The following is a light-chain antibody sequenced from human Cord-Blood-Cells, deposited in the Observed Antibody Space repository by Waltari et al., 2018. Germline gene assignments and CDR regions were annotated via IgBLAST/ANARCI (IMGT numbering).Light chain of an antibody. Sequence: EIVLTQSPPTLALSPGERATLSCRASQRVSSYLARYQQKPGQAPRLLLYDASNRATGIPARFSGSGSGTDFTLTISSLEPEDFAVYYCQQRSNWPITFGQGTRLEIK. CDR3: QQRSNWPIT. CDR2: DAS. J-gene: IGKJ5*01. V-gene: IGKV3-11*01. CDR1: QRVSSY.